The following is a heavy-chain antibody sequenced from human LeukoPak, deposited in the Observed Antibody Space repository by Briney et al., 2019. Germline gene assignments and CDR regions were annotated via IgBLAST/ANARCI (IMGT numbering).Heavy chain of an antibody. CDR3: ARGWNYAFRFDY. D-gene: IGHD1-7*01. V-gene: IGHV1-69*05. J-gene: IGHJ4*02. Sequence: SVKVSCKASGGTFSSYAISWVRQAPGQGLVWMGRIIPIFGTANYAQKFQGRVTITTDESTSTAYMELSSLRSEDTAVYYCARGWNYAFRFDYWGQGTLVTVST. CDR2: IIPIFGTA. CDR1: GGTFSSYA.